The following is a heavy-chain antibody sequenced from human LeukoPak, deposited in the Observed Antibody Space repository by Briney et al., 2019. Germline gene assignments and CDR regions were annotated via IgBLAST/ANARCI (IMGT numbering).Heavy chain of an antibody. CDR1: GYTFTSYG. D-gene: IGHD3-10*01. CDR2: ISAYNGKT. Sequence: ASVKVSCKASGYTFTSYGITWVRQAPGQGLEWMGWISAYNGKTNCAQKVQGRVTMTTDTSTSTASMELRSLRSDDTAVYYCGRSPPHSDYGSGSQFDYWGQGTLVTVSS. V-gene: IGHV1-18*01. J-gene: IGHJ4*02. CDR3: GRSPPHSDYGSGSQFDY.